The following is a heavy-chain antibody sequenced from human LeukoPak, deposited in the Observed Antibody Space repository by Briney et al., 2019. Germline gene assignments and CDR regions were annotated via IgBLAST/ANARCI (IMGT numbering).Heavy chain of an antibody. V-gene: IGHV4-59*12. CDR2: IYYSGST. CDR1: GGSISSYY. CDR3: ASGRITIFGVVIFQDLGKEYFQH. J-gene: IGHJ1*01. Sequence: PSETLSLTCTVSGGSISSYYWSWIRQPPGKGLEWIGYIYYSGSTNYNPSLKSRVTISVDTSKNQFSLKLSSVTAADTAVYYCASGRITIFGVVIFQDLGKEYFQHWGQGTLVTVSS. D-gene: IGHD3-3*01.